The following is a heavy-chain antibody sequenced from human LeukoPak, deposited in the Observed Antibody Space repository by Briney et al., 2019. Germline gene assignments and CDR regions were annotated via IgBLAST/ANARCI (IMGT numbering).Heavy chain of an antibody. J-gene: IGHJ4*02. CDR3: TTGMANDYAGNDY. CDR1: GYTFTSYD. D-gene: IGHD4-17*01. CDR2: MNPNSGNT. Sequence: VASVKVSCKASGYTFTSYDINWVRQATGQGLEWMGWMNPNSGNTGYAQKFQGRVTMTRNTSISTAYMELSSLTFDDTAVYYCTTGMANDYAGNDYWGQGTLVTVSS. V-gene: IGHV1-8*01.